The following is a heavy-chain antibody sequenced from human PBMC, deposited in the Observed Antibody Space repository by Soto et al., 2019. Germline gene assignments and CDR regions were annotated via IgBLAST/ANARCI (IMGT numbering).Heavy chain of an antibody. CDR1: GFTFSSYA. D-gene: IGHD2-15*01. V-gene: IGHV3-23*01. Sequence: EVQLLESGGGLVQPGGSLRLSCAASGFTFSSYAMRWVRQAPGKGLEWVSAVSGSGGSTYYADSVKGRFTISRDNSKNTLYLQMNSLRAEDTAVYYCARRGRGTYFDYWGQGTLVTVSS. CDR2: VSGSGGST. J-gene: IGHJ4*02. CDR3: ARRGRGTYFDY.